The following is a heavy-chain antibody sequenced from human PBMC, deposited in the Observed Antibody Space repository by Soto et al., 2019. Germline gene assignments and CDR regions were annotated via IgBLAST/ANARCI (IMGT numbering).Heavy chain of an antibody. Sequence: LRLSCAASGFTFSSYGMHWVRQAPGKGLEWVAVISYDGSNKYYADSVKGRFTISRDNSKNTLYLQMNSLRAEDTAVYYCAKGIGQLWPWGQGTLVTVSS. J-gene: IGHJ4*02. V-gene: IGHV3-30*18. CDR1: GFTFSSYG. CDR2: ISYDGSNK. CDR3: AKGIGQLWP. D-gene: IGHD5-18*01.